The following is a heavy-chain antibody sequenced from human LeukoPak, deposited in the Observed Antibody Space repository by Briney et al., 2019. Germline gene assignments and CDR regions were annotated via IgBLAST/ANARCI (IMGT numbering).Heavy chain of an antibody. J-gene: IGHJ4*02. Sequence: SETLSLTCTVSGGSISSSSYSWGWIRQPPGKGLEWIVRIYYSGSTYYNPSLKSRVTISVDTSKNQFSLKLSSVTAADTAVYCCARLEYYYQHRFDYWGQGTLVTVSS. CDR1: GGSISSSSYS. CDR2: IYYSGST. CDR3: ARLEYYYQHRFDY. D-gene: IGHD3-10*01. V-gene: IGHV4-39*01.